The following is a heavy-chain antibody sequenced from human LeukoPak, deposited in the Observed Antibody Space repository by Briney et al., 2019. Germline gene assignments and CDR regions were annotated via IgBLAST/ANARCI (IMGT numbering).Heavy chain of an antibody. Sequence: PGGSLRLSCAASGFTFSSYAMSWVRQAPGKGLEWVSAISGSGGSTYYADSVKGRFTISRDNSKNTLYLQMNSLRAEDTAVYYCAKSVHSGYYGSGSYYHWGQGTLVTVSS. D-gene: IGHD3-10*01. CDR1: GFTFSSYA. J-gene: IGHJ5*02. V-gene: IGHV3-23*01. CDR3: AKSVHSGYYGSGSYYH. CDR2: ISGSGGST.